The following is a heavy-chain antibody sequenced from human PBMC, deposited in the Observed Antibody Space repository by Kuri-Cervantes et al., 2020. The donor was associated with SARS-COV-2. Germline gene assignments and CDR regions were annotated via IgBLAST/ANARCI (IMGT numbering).Heavy chain of an antibody. CDR3: ARAPWYNWNDEAFDI. D-gene: IGHD1-20*01. CDR2: INHSGST. V-gene: IGHV4-34*01. Sequence: SETLSLTCAVYGGSFSGYYWSWIRQPPGKGLEWIGEINHSGSTNYNPSLKSRVTISVDTSKNQFSLKLSSVTAADTAVYYCARAPWYNWNDEAFDIWGQGTMVTVSS. CDR1: GGSFSGYY. J-gene: IGHJ3*02.